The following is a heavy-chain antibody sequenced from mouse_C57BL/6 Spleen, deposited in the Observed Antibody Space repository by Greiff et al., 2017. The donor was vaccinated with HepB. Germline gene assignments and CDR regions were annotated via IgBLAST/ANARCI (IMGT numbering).Heavy chain of an antibody. D-gene: IGHD1-1*01. Sequence: EVKLVESGPGLAKPSQALSLPCSVTGYSITSDYWNWIRKFPGNKLEYMGYISYSGSTYYNPSLKSRISITRDTSKNQYYLQLNSVTTEETATYYGARALSTTVVSHWYIDVWSTGTTATATS. V-gene: IGHV3-8*01. CDR1: GYSITSDY. CDR3: ARALSTTVVSHWYIDV. CDR2: ISYSGST. J-gene: IGHJ1*03.